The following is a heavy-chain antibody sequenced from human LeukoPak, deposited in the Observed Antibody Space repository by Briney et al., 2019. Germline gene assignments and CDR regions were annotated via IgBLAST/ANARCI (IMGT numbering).Heavy chain of an antibody. Sequence: PGGSLRLSCAASGFTFSSYGMHWVRQAPGKGLEWVAVISYDGSNKYYAGSVKGRFTISRDNSKNTLCLQMNSLRAEDTAVYYCAKRERSGWLFDYWGQGTLVTVSS. CDR2: ISYDGSNK. CDR3: AKRERSGWLFDY. CDR1: GFTFSSYG. V-gene: IGHV3-30*18. D-gene: IGHD6-19*01. J-gene: IGHJ4*02.